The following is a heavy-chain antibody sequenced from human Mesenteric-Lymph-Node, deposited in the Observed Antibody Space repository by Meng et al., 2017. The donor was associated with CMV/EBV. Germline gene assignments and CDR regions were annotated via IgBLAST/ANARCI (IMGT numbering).Heavy chain of an antibody. J-gene: IGHJ6*02. CDR2: INPSGGST. V-gene: IGHV1-46*01. Sequence: ASAKVSCKASGYTFTSYYMHWVRQAPGQGLEWMGIINPSGGSTSYAKKFEGRVTMTRDTSTSTVYMELGSLRSEDTAVYYCARDDYYYYGMDVWGQGTTVTVSS. CDR3: ARDDYYYYGMDV. CDR1: GYTFTSYY.